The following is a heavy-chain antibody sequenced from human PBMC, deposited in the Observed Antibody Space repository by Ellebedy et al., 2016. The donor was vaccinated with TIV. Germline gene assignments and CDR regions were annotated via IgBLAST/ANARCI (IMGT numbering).Heavy chain of an antibody. CDR3: ARWGGSGGRFQGPYDF. CDR1: GGTFSNYA. J-gene: IGHJ4*02. Sequence: AASVKVSCKASGGTFSNYAINWVRQAPGQGLEWMGRIITILGITDYAQNCQGRVTFTADKSTTTAYMELSRLRSEDTAVYYCARWGGSGGRFQGPYDFWGQGTLVAVSS. CDR2: IITILGIT. D-gene: IGHD2-15*01. V-gene: IGHV1-69*04.